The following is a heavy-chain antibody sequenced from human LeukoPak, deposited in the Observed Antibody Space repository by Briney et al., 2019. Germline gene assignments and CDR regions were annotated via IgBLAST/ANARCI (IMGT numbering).Heavy chain of an antibody. CDR1: GGTFSSYA. D-gene: IGHD4-17*01. Sequence: SVKVSCKASGGTFSSYAISWVRQAPGQGLEWMGGIIPIFGTANYAQKFQGRVTMTRDMSTSTVYMELSSLRSEDTAVYYCASPHSYGDYWGQGTLVTVSS. J-gene: IGHJ4*02. V-gene: IGHV1-69*05. CDR3: ASPHSYGDY. CDR2: IIPIFGTA.